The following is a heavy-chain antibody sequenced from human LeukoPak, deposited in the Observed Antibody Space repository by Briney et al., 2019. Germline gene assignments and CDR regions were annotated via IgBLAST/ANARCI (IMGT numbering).Heavy chain of an antibody. D-gene: IGHD3-10*01. Sequence: GGSLRLSCAASGFTFSNYWMTWIRQSPGKGLEWVAIIKPDGSGKYHVDSVKGRFTISRDNAKNSLYLQMSSLRAEDTAVYYCARGGHRQKEFWGQGTLVTVSS. V-gene: IGHV3-7*01. CDR3: ARGGHRQKEF. J-gene: IGHJ4*02. CDR2: IKPDGSGK. CDR1: GFTFSNYW.